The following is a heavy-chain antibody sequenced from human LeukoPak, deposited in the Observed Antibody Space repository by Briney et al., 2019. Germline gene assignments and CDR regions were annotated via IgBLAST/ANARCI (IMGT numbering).Heavy chain of an antibody. CDR2: INPHSGST. CDR3: ARGVTARGFYYYMDI. Sequence: ASVKVSCKASGYTFTGYYIQWVRQAPGQGLEWMGWINPHSGSTNYAQEFQGRVTMTRDTSISTAYMELSSLRPDDTAVYSCARGVTARGFYYYMDIGSNGTTVTISS. V-gene: IGHV1-2*02. J-gene: IGHJ6*03. D-gene: IGHD2-21*02. CDR1: GYTFTGYY.